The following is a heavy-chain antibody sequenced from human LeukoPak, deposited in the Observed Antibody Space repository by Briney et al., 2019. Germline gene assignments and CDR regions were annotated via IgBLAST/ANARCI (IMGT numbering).Heavy chain of an antibody. D-gene: IGHD3-3*01. Sequence: SETLSLTCTVPGGSISSSSYYWGGIRQPPGKGLEWIGSIYYSGSTYYNPSLKSRVTISVDTSKNQFSLKLSSVIAADTAVYYCARRNDFWSGYYLDYWGQGTLVTVSS. V-gene: IGHV4-39*01. CDR3: ARRNDFWSGYYLDY. CDR1: GGSISSSSYY. CDR2: IYYSGST. J-gene: IGHJ4*02.